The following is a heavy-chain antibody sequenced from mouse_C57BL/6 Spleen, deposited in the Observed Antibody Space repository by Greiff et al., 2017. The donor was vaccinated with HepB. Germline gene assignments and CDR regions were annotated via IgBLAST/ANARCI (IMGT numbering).Heavy chain of an antibody. V-gene: IGHV1-53*01. CDR2: INPSNGGT. J-gene: IGHJ4*01. D-gene: IGHD1-1*01. CDR1: GYTFTSYW. CDR3: ASYYGSSLEAMDY. Sequence: VQLQQPGTELVKPGASVKLSCKASGYTFTSYWMHWVKQSPEQGLEWIGNINPSNGGTNYNEKFKSKATLTVDKSSSTAYMQLSSLTSEDSAVYYCASYYGSSLEAMDYWGQGTSVTVSS.